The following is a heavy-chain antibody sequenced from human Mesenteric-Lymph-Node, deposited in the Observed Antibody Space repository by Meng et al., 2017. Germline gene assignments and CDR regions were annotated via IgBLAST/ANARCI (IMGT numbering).Heavy chain of an antibody. CDR3: ARAGVAVAGRAYFDY. J-gene: IGHJ4*02. V-gene: IGHV5-51*01. CDR1: GYSFTSYW. Sequence: KVSCKGSGYSFTSYWIGWVRQMPGKGLEWMGIIYPGDSDTRYSPSFQGQVTISADKSISTAYLQWSSLKASDTAMYYCARAGVAVAGRAYFDYWGQGTLVTVSS. CDR2: IYPGDSDT. D-gene: IGHD6-19*01.